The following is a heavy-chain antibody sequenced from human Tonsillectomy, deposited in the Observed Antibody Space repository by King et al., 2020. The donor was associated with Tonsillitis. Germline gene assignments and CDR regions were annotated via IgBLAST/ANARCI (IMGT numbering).Heavy chain of an antibody. J-gene: IGHJ4*02. V-gene: IGHV4-59*08. CDR3: ARHGDLRYYFGY. Sequence: LQLQESGPGLVKSSETLSLTCTVSGGSINPYYWSWIRQPPGKGLEWIGFVYYSGSTNYNPSLKSRVTISVDTSKNQFSLKLRSVTAADTAVYYCARHGDLRYYFGYWGQGGLVTGSS. CDR2: VYYSGST. CDR1: GGSINPYY. D-gene: IGHD7-27*01.